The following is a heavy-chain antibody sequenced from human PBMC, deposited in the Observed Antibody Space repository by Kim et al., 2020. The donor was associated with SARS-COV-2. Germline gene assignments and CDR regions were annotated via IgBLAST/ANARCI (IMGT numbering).Heavy chain of an antibody. Sequence: GGSLRLSCAASGFTFSDYYMSWIRQAPGKGLEWVSYISSSSSYTNYADSVKGRFTISRDNAKNSLYLQMNSLRAEDTAVYYCARVALIVVVPAAIGAFDIWGQGTMVTVSS. J-gene: IGHJ3*02. D-gene: IGHD2-2*02. CDR1: GFTFSDYY. CDR3: ARVALIVVVPAAIGAFDI. V-gene: IGHV3-11*06. CDR2: ISSSSSYT.